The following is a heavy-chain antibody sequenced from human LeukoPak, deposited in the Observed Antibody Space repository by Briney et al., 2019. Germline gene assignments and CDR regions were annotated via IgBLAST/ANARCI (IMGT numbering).Heavy chain of an antibody. CDR1: GGSISSSSYY. J-gene: IGHJ3*02. D-gene: IGHD6-19*01. V-gene: IGHV4-39*07. CDR2: IYYSGNT. CDR3: ARDPTIAVAGDDRGGDAFDI. Sequence: SETLSLTCSVSGGSISSSSYYWGWIRQPPGKGLERIGTIYYSGNTYYNPSLKSRVTISVDTPKNQFSLKLSSVTAADTAVYYCARDPTIAVAGDDRGGDAFDIWGQGTMVTVSS.